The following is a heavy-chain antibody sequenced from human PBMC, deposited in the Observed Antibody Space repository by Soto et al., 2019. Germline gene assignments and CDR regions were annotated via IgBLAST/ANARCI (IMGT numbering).Heavy chain of an antibody. V-gene: IGHV3-64D*06. CDR3: VKGAGPKWELLWGAFDI. Sequence: PGGSLRLSCSASGFTFSSYAMHWVRQAPGKGLEYVSAISSNGGSTYYADSVKGRFTISRDNSKNTLYLQMSSLRAEDTAVYYCVKGAGPKWELLWGAFDIWGQGTMVTVSS. D-gene: IGHD1-26*01. CDR2: ISSNGGST. CDR1: GFTFSSYA. J-gene: IGHJ3*02.